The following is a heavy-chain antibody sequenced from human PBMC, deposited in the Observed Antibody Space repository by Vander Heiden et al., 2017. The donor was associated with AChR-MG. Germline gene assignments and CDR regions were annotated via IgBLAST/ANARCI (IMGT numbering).Heavy chain of an antibody. Sequence: EVQLVESGGGLVQPGGSLRLSCAASGFAFSNYGMNWVRQAPGKGLEWVSYINPNSATYYADSVKGRFTISRDNAKNSLYLQMNSLRDEDTAVYYCARDREAYWGQGSLVTVSS. CDR3: ARDREAY. CDR2: INPNSAT. CDR1: GFAFSNYG. V-gene: IGHV3-48*02. J-gene: IGHJ4*02.